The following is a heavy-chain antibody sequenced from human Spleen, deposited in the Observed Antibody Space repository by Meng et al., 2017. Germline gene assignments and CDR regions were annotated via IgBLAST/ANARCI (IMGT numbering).Heavy chain of an antibody. V-gene: IGHV2-5*02. J-gene: IGHJ4*02. CDR3: AHSDSSTYYYAY. D-gene: IGHD2/OR15-2a*01. CDR2: IYWDDGK. Sequence: QITLKESGPTLVKPTQTLTLTCTFSGFSLSTSGAGVGWIRQPPGKALEWLALIYWDDGKRYSPSLKNRLSITKDTPKNQVVLTVTNMDPVDTGTYYCAHSDSSTYYYAYWGQGTLVTVSS. CDR1: GFSLSTSGAG.